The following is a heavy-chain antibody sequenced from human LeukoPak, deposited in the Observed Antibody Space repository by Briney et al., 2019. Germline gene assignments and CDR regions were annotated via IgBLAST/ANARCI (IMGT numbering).Heavy chain of an antibody. CDR3: ARDGLYYYGSGSYPHNWFDP. J-gene: IGHJ5*02. CDR2: IYYSGST. V-gene: IGHV4-59*01. D-gene: IGHD3-10*01. Sequence: SETLSLTCTVSGGSISSYYWSWIRQPPGKGLEWIGYIYYSGSTNYNPSLKSRVTISVDTSKNQFSLKLSSVTAADTAVYYCARDGLYYYGSGSYPHNWFDPWGQGTLVTVSS. CDR1: GGSISSYY.